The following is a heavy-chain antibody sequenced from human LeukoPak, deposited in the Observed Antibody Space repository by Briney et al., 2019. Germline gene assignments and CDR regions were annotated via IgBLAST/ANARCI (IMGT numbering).Heavy chain of an antibody. CDR1: GGPFSGYY. Sequence: SETLSLTCAVYGGPFSGYYWSWIRQPPGKGLEWIGEINHSGSTNYNPSLKSRVTISVDTSKNQFSLKLSSVTAADTAVYYCAREWGHYYGSGSYNYGAFDIWGQGTMVTVSS. CDR2: INHSGST. CDR3: AREWGHYYGSGSYNYGAFDI. J-gene: IGHJ3*02. D-gene: IGHD3-10*01. V-gene: IGHV4-34*01.